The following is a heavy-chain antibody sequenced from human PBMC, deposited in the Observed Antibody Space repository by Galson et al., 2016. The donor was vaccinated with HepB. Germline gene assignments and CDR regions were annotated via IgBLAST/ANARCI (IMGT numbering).Heavy chain of an antibody. CDR3: ARGDYDLWSGNHYWYFDL. J-gene: IGHJ2*01. D-gene: IGHD3-3*01. CDR2: IYDSGST. Sequence: SETLSLTCAVSGGSISSSNWWSWVRQPPGKGLEWIGFIYDSGSTNYNPSLKSRVTISVDTSKNQLSLKLSSVTAADTAVYYCARGDYDLWSGNHYWYFDLWGRGTLVTVSS. V-gene: IGHV4-4*02. CDR1: GGSISSSNW.